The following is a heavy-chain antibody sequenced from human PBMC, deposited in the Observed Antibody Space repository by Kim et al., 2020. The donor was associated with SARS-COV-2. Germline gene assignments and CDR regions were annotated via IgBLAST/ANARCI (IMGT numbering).Heavy chain of an antibody. J-gene: IGHJ1*01. CDR2: VSHDGSDA. Sequence: GGSLRLSCAASGFTFSNSGMHWVRQAPGKGLEWVAFVSHDGSDAYSADSVKGRFTISRDNSKKTLFLQMNSLRTEDTAVYFCARDKVTGIWGPEYFRHWGQGTLVTVSS. V-gene: IGHV3-30*03. CDR3: ARDKVTGIWGPEYFRH. D-gene: IGHD3-16*01. CDR1: GFTFSNSG.